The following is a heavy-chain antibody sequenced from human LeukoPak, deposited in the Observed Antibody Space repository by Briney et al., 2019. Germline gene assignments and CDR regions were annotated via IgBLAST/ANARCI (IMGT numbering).Heavy chain of an antibody. Sequence: RPGGSLRLSCAASGFTFSSYAMSWVRQAPGKGLEWVSVIYSGGSTYYADSVKGRFTISRDNSKNTLYLQMNSLRAEDTAVYYCARERPHYDILTGATTRYGMDVWGQGTTVTVSS. V-gene: IGHV3-53*01. CDR3: ARERPHYDILTGATTRYGMDV. D-gene: IGHD3-9*01. CDR1: GFTFSSYA. J-gene: IGHJ6*02. CDR2: IYSGGST.